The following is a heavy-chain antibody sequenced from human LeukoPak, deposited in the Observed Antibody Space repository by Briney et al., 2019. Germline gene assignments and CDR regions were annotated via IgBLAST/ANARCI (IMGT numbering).Heavy chain of an antibody. CDR1: GFTFSSLW. CDR2: INQDGGTT. Sequence: GGSLRLSCAASGFTFSSLWMSWVRQAPGRGPEWVANINQDGGTTYYVASVKGRFTISRDNAKNSLSLQMSSLGAEDTAVYYCTKDRQGPNQYHMDVWGKGTTVTVSS. CDR3: TKDRQGPNQYHMDV. J-gene: IGHJ6*03. V-gene: IGHV3-7*01.